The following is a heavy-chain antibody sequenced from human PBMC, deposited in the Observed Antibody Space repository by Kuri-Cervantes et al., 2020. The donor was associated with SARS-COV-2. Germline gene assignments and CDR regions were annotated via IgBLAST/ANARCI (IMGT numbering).Heavy chain of an antibody. CDR2: ISSNGGST. CDR1: GFTFSSYA. D-gene: IGHD6-13*01. V-gene: IGHV3-64D*08. J-gene: IGHJ4*02. CDR3: VKDHAAAGTTYFDY. Sequence: GGSLRLSCSASGFTFSSYAMHWVRQAPGKGLEYVSAISSNGGSTYYADSVKGRFTISRDNSKNTLYLQMSSLRAEDTAVYYCVKDHAAAGTTYFDYWGQETLVTVSS.